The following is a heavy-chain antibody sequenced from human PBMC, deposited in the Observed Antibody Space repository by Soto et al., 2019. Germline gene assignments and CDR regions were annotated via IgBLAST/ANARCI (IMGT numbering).Heavy chain of an antibody. D-gene: IGHD3-22*01. V-gene: IGHV4-30-4*01. J-gene: IGHJ4*02. CDR3: DTGGDLYDSSGYLDY. Sequence: PSETLSLTCTVSGGSISSGDYYWSWIRQPPGKGLEWIGYIYYSGSTYYNPSLKSRVTISVDTSKNQFSLKLSSVTAADTAVYYCDTGGDLYDSSGYLDYCGQGPLVTVYS. CDR1: GGSISSGDYY. CDR2: IYYSGST.